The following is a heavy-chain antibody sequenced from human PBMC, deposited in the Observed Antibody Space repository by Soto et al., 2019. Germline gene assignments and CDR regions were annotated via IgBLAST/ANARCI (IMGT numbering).Heavy chain of an antibody. CDR3: VRLIGNTWLDF. CDR1: GDRVSSISVT. D-gene: IGHD2-8*01. Sequence: PWQSLSLTCAISGDRVSSISVTWHCIRQSPSRGLEWLGRTYYRSKWYNDYAESVKSRITINPDTSKNQFSLHLNSVTPEDTAVYYCVRLIGNTWLDFWGQGTLLTVSS. CDR2: TYYRSKWYN. J-gene: IGHJ5*01. V-gene: IGHV6-1*01.